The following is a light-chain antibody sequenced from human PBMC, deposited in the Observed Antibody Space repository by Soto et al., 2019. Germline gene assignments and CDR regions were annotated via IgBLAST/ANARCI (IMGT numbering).Light chain of an antibody. V-gene: IGKV3D-15*01. J-gene: IGKJ5*01. CDR1: QSLSDN. CDR3: QQYNNWPPIT. Sequence: IVMTQSPDILAVSPGETVTLSCRASQSLSDNLAWYQQKPGQAPRLLIYGASTRATGIPARFSGSGSGTEFTLSISSLQSEDFAVYYCQQYNNWPPITFGQGTRLEIK. CDR2: GAS.